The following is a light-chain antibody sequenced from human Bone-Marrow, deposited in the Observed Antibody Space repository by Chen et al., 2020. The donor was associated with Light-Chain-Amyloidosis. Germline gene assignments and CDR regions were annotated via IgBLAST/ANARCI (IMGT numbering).Light chain of an antibody. CDR1: STNIGINY. CDR2: RNN. J-gene: IGLJ1*01. V-gene: IGLV1-47*01. CDR3: AAWDGSLSGYV. Sequence: QSVLTQSPSASGTPGHRVNNSCSAASTNIGINYVYWYQHSPGAAPNPLIHRNNQLPSGVPDRFSASKSGTSAFLAISGLRSDDEADYYCAAWDGSLSGYVFGTGTKVIVL.